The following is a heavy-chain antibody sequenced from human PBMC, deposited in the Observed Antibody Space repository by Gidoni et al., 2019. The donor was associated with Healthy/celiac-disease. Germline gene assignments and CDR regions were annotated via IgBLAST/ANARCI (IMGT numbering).Heavy chain of an antibody. J-gene: IGHJ4*02. D-gene: IGHD2-8*02. CDR2: IWYDGSNK. V-gene: IGHV3-33*01. CDR3: ARDWMDAGDYPDY. CDR1: GFTFSSYG. Sequence: QVQLVESGGGVVQPGRSLRLPCAASGFTFSSYGLPWVRQAPGKGLEWVAVIWYDGSNKYYADSVKGRFTISRDNSKNTLYLQMNSLRAEDTAVYYCARDWMDAGDYPDYWGQGTLVTVSS.